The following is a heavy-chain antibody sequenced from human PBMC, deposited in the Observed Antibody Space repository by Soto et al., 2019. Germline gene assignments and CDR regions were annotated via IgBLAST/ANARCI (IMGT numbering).Heavy chain of an antibody. D-gene: IGHD3-10*01. J-gene: IGHJ4*02. CDR2: IYHSGST. V-gene: IGHV4-4*02. Sequence: QVQLQQSGPGLVKPSGTLSLTCDVSGVSISSSSWWSWVRQPPGKGLEWVGEIYHSGSTNYNPSLKSRVTISVAKSKTQFSLRLTSVTAADTAVYYCAGGFGSGHYDYWGQGSLVTFSS. CDR1: GVSISSSSW. CDR3: AGGFGSGHYDY.